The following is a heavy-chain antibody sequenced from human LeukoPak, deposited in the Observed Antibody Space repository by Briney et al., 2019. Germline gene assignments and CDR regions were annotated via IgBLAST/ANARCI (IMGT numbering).Heavy chain of an antibody. V-gene: IGHV3-30-3*01. CDR2: ISYDGSNK. Sequence: PGRSLRLSCAASGFTFSSYAMHWVRQAPGKGLEWVAVISYDGSNKYYADSVKGRFTISRDNSKNTLYLQMNSLRAEDTAVYYCARDPLNRIFGVVIIAGYFDYWGQGTLVTVSS. CDR1: GFTFSSYA. D-gene: IGHD3-3*01. CDR3: ARDPLNRIFGVVIIAGYFDY. J-gene: IGHJ4*02.